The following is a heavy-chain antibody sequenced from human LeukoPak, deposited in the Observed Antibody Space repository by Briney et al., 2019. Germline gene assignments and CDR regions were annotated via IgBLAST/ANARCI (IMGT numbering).Heavy chain of an antibody. CDR1: GGSISSGGYY. J-gene: IGHJ4*02. D-gene: IGHD5-18*01. CDR3: AKPLRIQLWWAYFDY. V-gene: IGHV4-30-2*01. CDR2: IYHSGST. Sequence: PSETLSLTCTVSGGSISSGGYYWSWIRQPPGKGLEWIGYIYHSGSTYYNPSLKSRVTISVDRSKNQFSLKLSSVTAADTAVYYCAKPLRIQLWWAYFDYWGQGTLVTVSS.